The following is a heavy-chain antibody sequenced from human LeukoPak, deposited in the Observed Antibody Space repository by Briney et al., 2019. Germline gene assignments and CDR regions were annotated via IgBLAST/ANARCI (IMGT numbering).Heavy chain of an antibody. V-gene: IGHV4-34*01. J-gene: IGHJ6*03. CDR1: GGSFSGYY. D-gene: IGHD4-17*01. Sequence: SETLSLTCAVYGGSFSGYYWSWIRQPPGKGLEWIGEIDHSGSTNHNPSLKSRVTISVDTSKNQFSLKLSSVTAADTAVYYCARLRRSYYYYYMDVWGKGTTVTISS. CDR2: IDHSGST. CDR3: ARLRRSYYYYYMDV.